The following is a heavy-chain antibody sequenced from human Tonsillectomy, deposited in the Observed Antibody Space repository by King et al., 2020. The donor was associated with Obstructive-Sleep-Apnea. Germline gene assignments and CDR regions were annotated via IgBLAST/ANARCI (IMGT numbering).Heavy chain of an antibody. Sequence: VQLVESGGGLVQPGGSLRLSCAASGFTFSSSGMSWVRQAPGKGLEWVSTISGSGASTYYADSVKGRFTISRDNAKNTLYLQMNSLRAEYTALYYCAKGGIVGTSGWYYWGQGTLVTVSS. D-gene: IGHD5-12*01. J-gene: IGHJ4*02. CDR3: AKGGIVGTSGWYY. CDR1: GFTFSSSG. CDR2: ISGSGAST. V-gene: IGHV3-23*04.